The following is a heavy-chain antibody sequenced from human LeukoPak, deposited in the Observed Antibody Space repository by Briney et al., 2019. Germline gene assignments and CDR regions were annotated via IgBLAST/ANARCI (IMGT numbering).Heavy chain of an antibody. CDR2: ISGSGDST. V-gene: IGHV3-23*01. J-gene: IGHJ4*02. CDR3: AKVGPYSSGWYYFDY. D-gene: IGHD6-19*01. CDR1: GFTFSNYA. Sequence: GGSLRLSCAASGFTFSNYAMSWVRQAPGEGLEWVSAISGSGDSTYYADSVKGRFAISRDNSKNTLYLQMNSLRAEDTAVYYCAKVGPYSSGWYYFDYWGQGTLVIVSS.